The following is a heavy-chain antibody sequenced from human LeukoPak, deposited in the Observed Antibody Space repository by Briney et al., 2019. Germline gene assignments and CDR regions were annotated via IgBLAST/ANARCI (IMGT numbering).Heavy chain of an antibody. CDR3: ARANYYTSDDAFDI. Sequence: GASVKVSCKASGYTFTSYGISWVRQAPGQGLEWMGWISAYNGNTNYAQKLQGRVTMTTDTSTSTAYMELRSLRSDDTAVYYCARANYYTSDDAFDIWGQGTMVTVSS. V-gene: IGHV1-18*01. D-gene: IGHD3-10*01. CDR2: ISAYNGNT. CDR1: GYTFTSYG. J-gene: IGHJ3*02.